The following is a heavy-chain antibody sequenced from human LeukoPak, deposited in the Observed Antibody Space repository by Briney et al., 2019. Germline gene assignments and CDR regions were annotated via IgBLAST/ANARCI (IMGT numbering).Heavy chain of an antibody. CDR3: ARLYNSGWTYYFDY. V-gene: IGHV4-59*01. CDR2: IYYSGST. Sequence: SETLSLTCTVSGGSISSYYWGWIRQPPGKGLEWIGYIYYSGSTNYNPSLKSRVTISVDTSKNQFSLKLSSVTAADTAVYYCARLYNSGWTYYFDYWGQGTLVTVSS. CDR1: GGSISSYY. J-gene: IGHJ4*02. D-gene: IGHD6-19*01.